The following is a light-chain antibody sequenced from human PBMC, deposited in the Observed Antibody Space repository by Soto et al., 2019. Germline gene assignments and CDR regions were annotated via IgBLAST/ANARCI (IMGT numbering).Light chain of an antibody. CDR2: AAS. V-gene: IGKV1-39*01. J-gene: IGKJ1*01. CDR1: QRISTN. CDR3: QQSYSTPRT. Sequence: DILMTQSPSSLSASVGDRVTITCRASQRISTNLNWYQQRPGNAPNLLIYAASSLQSGVPSRFSGGGSGTDFTLTISSLQPEDFVTYYCQQSYSTPRTFGQGTKVEIK.